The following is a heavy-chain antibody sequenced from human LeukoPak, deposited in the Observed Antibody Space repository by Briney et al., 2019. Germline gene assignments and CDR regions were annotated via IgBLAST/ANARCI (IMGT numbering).Heavy chain of an antibody. D-gene: IGHD4-17*01. CDR1: GYTFTGYY. CDR3: ARDPVRLGDYAGHQYYFDY. J-gene: IGHJ4*02. V-gene: IGHV1-2*04. Sequence: ASVKVSCKASGYTFTGYYMHWVRQAPGQGLEWMGWINPNSGGTNYAQKFQGWVTMTRDTSISTAYMELSRLRSDDTAVYYCARDPVRLGDYAGHQYYFDYWGQGTLVTVSS. CDR2: INPNSGGT.